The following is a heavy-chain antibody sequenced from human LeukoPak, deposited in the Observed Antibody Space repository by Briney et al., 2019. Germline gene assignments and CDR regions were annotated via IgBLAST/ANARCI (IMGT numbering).Heavy chain of an antibody. Sequence: SETLSLTCTVSGGSLNNYYWSWIRQPPGKGLEWIGYIYGSGSTTYNPSLKSRVTISVDTSKNQFSLKLRSVTAADTAVYYCARDPAPNSDEPLHYGMDVWGQGTTVTVSS. D-gene: IGHD2/OR15-2a*01. V-gene: IGHV4-59*01. CDR1: GGSLNNYY. CDR3: ARDPAPNSDEPLHYGMDV. CDR2: IYGSGST. J-gene: IGHJ6*02.